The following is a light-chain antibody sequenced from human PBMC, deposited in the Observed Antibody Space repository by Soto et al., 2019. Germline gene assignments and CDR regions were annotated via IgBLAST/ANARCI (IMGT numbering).Light chain of an antibody. CDR2: VAS. J-gene: IGKJ4*01. Sequence: DIQMTQSPCSLSASGGDRVTITCRASQGIRNDLAWYQQKPGKAPKRLIYVASSLQSGVPSRFSGSGSGTEFTLTISSLQPEDSAAYYCLQQNSYPLTFGGGTKVEIK. CDR3: LQQNSYPLT. CDR1: QGIRND. V-gene: IGKV1-17*01.